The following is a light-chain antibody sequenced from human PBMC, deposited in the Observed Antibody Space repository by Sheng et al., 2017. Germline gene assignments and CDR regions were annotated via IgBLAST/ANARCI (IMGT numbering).Light chain of an antibody. J-gene: IGLJ3*02. V-gene: IGLV2-14*03. CDR2: DVI. Sequence: SALTQPASVSGSPGQSITIPCTGATSDVNSYKYVSWYQHHPDKAPKLIIYDVIYRPSGVSPRFSGSKSGNRASLTISGLQAEDEADYYCTSYTTYRTWVFGGGTKLTVL. CDR3: TSYTTYRTWV. CDR1: TSDVNSYKY.